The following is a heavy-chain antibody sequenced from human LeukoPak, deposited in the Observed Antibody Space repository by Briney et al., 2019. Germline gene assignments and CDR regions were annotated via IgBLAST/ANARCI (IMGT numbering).Heavy chain of an antibody. D-gene: IGHD1-26*01. Sequence: GGSLRLSXAASGFTFSDYYMSWIRQAPGKGLEWVSYISSSGSTIYYADSVKGRFTISRDNSKNTLYLQINSLRAEDTAVYYCARSATYVTYYFDYWGQGTLVTVSS. CDR1: GFTFSDYY. J-gene: IGHJ4*02. CDR3: ARSATYVTYYFDY. CDR2: ISSSGSTI. V-gene: IGHV3-11*01.